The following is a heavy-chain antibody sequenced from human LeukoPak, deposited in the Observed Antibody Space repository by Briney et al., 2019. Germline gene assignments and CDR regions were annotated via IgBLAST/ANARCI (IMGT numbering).Heavy chain of an antibody. CDR1: GGSISSYY. CDR3: AASGSYYTVDY. J-gene: IGHJ4*02. V-gene: IGHV4-59*01. CDR2: IYYSGST. D-gene: IGHD3-10*01. Sequence: PSETLSLTCTVSGGSISSYYWSWIRQPPGKGLEWIGYIYYSGSTNYNPSLKSRVTISVDTSKNQFSLKLSSVTAADTAVYYCAASGSYYTVDYWGQGTLVTVSS.